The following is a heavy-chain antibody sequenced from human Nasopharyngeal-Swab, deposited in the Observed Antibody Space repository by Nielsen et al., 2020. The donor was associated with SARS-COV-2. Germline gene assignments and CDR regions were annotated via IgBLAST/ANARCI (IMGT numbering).Heavy chain of an antibody. J-gene: IGHJ4*02. CDR2: ISTSGRST. V-gene: IGHV3-11*01. D-gene: IGHD6-13*01. CDR3: ASDSSSWYAYFDY. CDR1: GFTFSDYY. Sequence: GESLKISCAASGFTFSDYYMAWIRQAPGKGLEWVSYISTSGRSTDSADSVKGRFTISRDNAKNPLYLQMNSLRAEDTALYYCASDSSSWYAYFDYWGQGTLVTVSS.